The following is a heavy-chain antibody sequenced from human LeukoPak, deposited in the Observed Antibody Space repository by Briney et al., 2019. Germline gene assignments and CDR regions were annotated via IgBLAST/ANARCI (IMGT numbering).Heavy chain of an antibody. J-gene: IGHJ4*02. D-gene: IGHD6-19*01. Sequence: PGGSLRLSCAASGFTFSSYGMHWVRQAPGKGLEWVAVTSSGGGNKYYADSVKGRFTISRDNSKNTLYLQMNSLRVEDTAVYYCAKSDISGWTVVGLWGQGTLATVPS. CDR3: AKSDISGWTVVGL. CDR2: TSSGGGNK. V-gene: IGHV3-30*18. CDR1: GFTFSSYG.